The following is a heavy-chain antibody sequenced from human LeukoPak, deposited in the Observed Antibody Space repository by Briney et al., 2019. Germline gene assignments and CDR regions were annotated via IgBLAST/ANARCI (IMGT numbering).Heavy chain of an antibody. Sequence: GASVKVSRKTSGFTFTGYFVHWVRQAPGQGLEWMGWINPNSGATDNAQKFQGRVTMTRDTSLSTAYMELNRLRYDDTAVYFCARALYCRGGSCYGSMEKYYFDYWGQGTLVTVSS. D-gene: IGHD2-15*01. CDR2: INPNSGAT. CDR1: GFTFTGYF. CDR3: ARALYCRGGSCYGSMEKYYFDY. V-gene: IGHV1-2*02. J-gene: IGHJ4*02.